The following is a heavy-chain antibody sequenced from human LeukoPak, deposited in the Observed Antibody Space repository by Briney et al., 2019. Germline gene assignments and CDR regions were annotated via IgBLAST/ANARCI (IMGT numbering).Heavy chain of an antibody. Sequence: ASVKVSCKASGGTFSSYAISWVRQAPGQGLEWMGGIIPIFGTANYAQKFQGRVTITADESTSTAYMELSSLRSEDTAVYYCARTGSYGSGSYWADAFDIWGQGTMVTVSS. CDR1: GGTFSSYA. V-gene: IGHV1-69*13. J-gene: IGHJ3*02. CDR2: IIPIFGTA. CDR3: ARTGSYGSGSYWADAFDI. D-gene: IGHD3-10*01.